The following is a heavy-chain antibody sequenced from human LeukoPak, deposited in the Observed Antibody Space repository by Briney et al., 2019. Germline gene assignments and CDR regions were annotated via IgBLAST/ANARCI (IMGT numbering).Heavy chain of an antibody. CDR2: ISDSGDKT. D-gene: IGHD2-2*01. Sequence: GGSLRLSCAASGFTFSNYAMSWVRQAPGKGLECVSAISDSGDKTDYADSVRGRFTIYRDNSKDTPYLQMNSLGAADTAVYYCAKDGGGYCNNSSCWGQGTLVTVSS. J-gene: IGHJ4*02. CDR1: GFTFSNYA. V-gene: IGHV3-23*01. CDR3: AKDGGGYCNNSSC.